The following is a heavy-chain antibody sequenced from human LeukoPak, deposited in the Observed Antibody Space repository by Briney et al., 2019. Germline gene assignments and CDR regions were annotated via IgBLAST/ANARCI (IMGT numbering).Heavy chain of an antibody. J-gene: IGHJ4*02. CDR1: GYTFTSYG. CDR2: ISA. CDR3: ARYIYGYLHY. D-gene: IGHD5-18*01. V-gene: IGHV1-18*01. Sequence: GASVKVSCKASGYTFTSYGISWVRQAPGQGLEWMGWISAYAQNLQGRVTMTTDTSTSTAYMELRSLRSEDTAVYYCARYIYGYLHYWGQGTLVTVSS.